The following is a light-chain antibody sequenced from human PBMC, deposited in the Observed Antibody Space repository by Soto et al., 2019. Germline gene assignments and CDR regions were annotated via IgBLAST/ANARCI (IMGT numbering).Light chain of an antibody. CDR3: QQYGHSPRT. Sequence: EIVLTQSPGTLSLSPGDRATLSCRASQSVSSSYLAWYQQKPGQAPSLLMHGASSRATGIPERFSGSGSGTDFTLTISRLEPEDFALYYCQQYGHSPRTFGQGTKV. CDR2: GAS. J-gene: IGKJ1*01. V-gene: IGKV3-20*01. CDR1: QSVSSSY.